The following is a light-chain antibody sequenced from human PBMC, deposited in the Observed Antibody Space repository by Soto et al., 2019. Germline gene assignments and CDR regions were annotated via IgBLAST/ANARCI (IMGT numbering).Light chain of an antibody. J-gene: IGLJ3*02. Sequence: QSALTQPASVSGSPGQSISIACTATSRDVGGYNYVSWYQQHPGKAPKLLIYEVSNRPSGVSNRFSGSKSANTASLTISGLQAEDEADYYCYSYTNNNTPMFGGGTKLTVL. CDR1: SRDVGGYNY. V-gene: IGLV2-14*01. CDR3: YSYTNNNTPM. CDR2: EVS.